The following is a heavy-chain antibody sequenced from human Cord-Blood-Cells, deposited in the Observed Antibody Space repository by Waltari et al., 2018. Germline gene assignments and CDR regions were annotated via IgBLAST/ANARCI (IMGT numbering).Heavy chain of an antibody. CDR3: ARELELLSY. CDR1: GFTFSSYS. CDR2: ISSSSTI. Sequence: EVQLVESGGGLVQPGGSLRLSCAASGFTFSSYSMNWVRQAPGKGLEGVSYISSSSTIYYADSVKGRFTISRDNAKNSLYLQMNSLRDEDTAVYYCARELELLSYWGQGTLVTVSS. V-gene: IGHV3-48*02. D-gene: IGHD1-7*01. J-gene: IGHJ4*02.